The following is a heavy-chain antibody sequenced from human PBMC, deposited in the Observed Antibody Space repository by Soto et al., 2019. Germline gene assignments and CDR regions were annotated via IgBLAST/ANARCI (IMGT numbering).Heavy chain of an antibody. V-gene: IGHV3-7*01. Sequence: EVQLVESGGGLVQPGGSLRLSCAASGFTFSSYWMSWVRQAPGKGLEWVANIKQDGSEKYYVDSVKGRFTISRDNAKNSLYLQMNSLRAEDTAVYYCARVLLRYREDAFDIWGQGTMVTVSS. CDR1: GFTFSSYW. D-gene: IGHD3-9*01. J-gene: IGHJ3*02. CDR3: ARVLLRYREDAFDI. CDR2: IKQDGSEK.